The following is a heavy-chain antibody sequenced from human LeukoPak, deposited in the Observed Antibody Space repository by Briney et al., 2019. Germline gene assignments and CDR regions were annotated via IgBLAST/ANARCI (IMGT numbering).Heavy chain of an antibody. Sequence: AGGSLRLSCAASGFTFSSYGMSWVRQAPGKGLEWVSSVSSSGETTYYADSVKGRFTISRDNSKSTLYLQMNRLRVEDTALYYCAKERGLWLGVLFSRYVDFWGQGTLVSVSS. D-gene: IGHD3-10*01. CDR2: VSSSGETT. CDR1: GFTFSSYG. J-gene: IGHJ4*02. CDR3: AKERGLWLGVLFSRYVDF. V-gene: IGHV3-23*01.